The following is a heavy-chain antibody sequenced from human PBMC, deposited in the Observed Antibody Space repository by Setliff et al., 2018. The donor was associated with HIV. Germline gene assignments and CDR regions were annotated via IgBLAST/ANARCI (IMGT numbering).Heavy chain of an antibody. CDR3: ARHPREEPQRNYKFDS. CDR2: IYSTGYT. V-gene: IGHV4-4*09. J-gene: IGHJ4*02. D-gene: IGHD1-7*01. CDR1: GGSISNYY. Sequence: SETLSLTCTVSGGSISNYYWSWIRQPPGKGLEWIGYIYSTGYTNYHPSLKTRATISLDTSKSQFSLRLTSVTAPDTAIYYCARHPREEPQRNYKFDSWGQGTLVTVSS.